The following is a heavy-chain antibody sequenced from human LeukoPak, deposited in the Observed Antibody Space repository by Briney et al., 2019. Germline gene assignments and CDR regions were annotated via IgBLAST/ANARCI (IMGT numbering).Heavy chain of an antibody. CDR1: GFTFSSYA. Sequence: GGSLRLSCAASGFTFSSYAMSWVRQAPGKGLEWVSAISGSGGSTYYADSVKGRFTISRDNSKNTPYLQMNSLRAEDTAVYYCAKDLYGSGSYYNTRGYFQHWGQGTLVTVSS. D-gene: IGHD3-10*01. CDR3: AKDLYGSGSYYNTRGYFQH. V-gene: IGHV3-23*01. J-gene: IGHJ1*01. CDR2: ISGSGGST.